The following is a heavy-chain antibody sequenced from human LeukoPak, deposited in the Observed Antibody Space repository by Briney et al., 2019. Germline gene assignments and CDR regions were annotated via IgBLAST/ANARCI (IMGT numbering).Heavy chain of an antibody. Sequence: GGSLRLSCAASGFTFSSYAMSWVRQAPGKGLEWVSAISGSGGSTYYADSVKGRFTISRDNSKNTLYLQMNSLRAGDTAVYYCAKNRVSGDYVIWFDPWGQGTLVTVSS. CDR2: ISGSGGST. CDR1: GFTFSSYA. V-gene: IGHV3-23*01. J-gene: IGHJ5*02. CDR3: AKNRVSGDYVIWFDP. D-gene: IGHD4-17*01.